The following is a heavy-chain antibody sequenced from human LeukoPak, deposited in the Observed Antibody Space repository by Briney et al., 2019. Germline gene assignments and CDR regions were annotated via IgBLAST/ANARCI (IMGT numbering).Heavy chain of an antibody. D-gene: IGHD2-8*01. CDR3: ARASNPTQYKRDCTNGGCQEFDY. J-gene: IGHJ4*02. CDR1: GDSVSHNSAA. V-gene: IGHV6-1*01. CDR2: TYYRSKWYN. Sequence: SQTLSLTFAISGDSVSHNSAAWNWLTQSPSRGLEWLGRTYYRSKWYNDYAVSVKSRITINPDTSKNQFSLQLNSVTPEDTAVYYCARASNPTQYKRDCTNGGCQEFDYWGQGTLVTVSS.